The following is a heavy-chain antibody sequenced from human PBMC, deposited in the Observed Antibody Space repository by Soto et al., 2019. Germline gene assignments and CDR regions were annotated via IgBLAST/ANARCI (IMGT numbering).Heavy chain of an antibody. CDR1: GFTFSSYA. V-gene: IGHV3-30-3*01. J-gene: IGHJ3*02. D-gene: IGHD2-15*01. CDR3: ARRYCTGGSCYPHDAFDI. Sequence: GGSLRLSCAVSGFTFSSYAMHWVRQAPGKGLEWVTVISYDGSNKYYVDSVKGRFTISRDNSKNTLYLQMNSLRAEDTAIYYCARRYCTGGSCYPHDAFDIWGQGTLVTVSS. CDR2: ISYDGSNK.